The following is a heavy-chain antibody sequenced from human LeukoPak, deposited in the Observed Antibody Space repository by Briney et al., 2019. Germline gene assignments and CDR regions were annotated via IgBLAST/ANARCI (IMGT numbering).Heavy chain of an antibody. Sequence: PSQTLSLTCTVSGGSISSDNYYWSWIRQPPGKGLEWIGRIYTSGSTNYNPSLKSRVTISVDTSKNQFSLRLSSVTAADTAVYYCARDGGDWVPYFDYWGQGTLVTVSS. D-gene: IGHD2-21*01. J-gene: IGHJ4*02. CDR2: IYTSGST. V-gene: IGHV4-61*02. CDR3: ARDGGDWVPYFDY. CDR1: GGSISSDNYY.